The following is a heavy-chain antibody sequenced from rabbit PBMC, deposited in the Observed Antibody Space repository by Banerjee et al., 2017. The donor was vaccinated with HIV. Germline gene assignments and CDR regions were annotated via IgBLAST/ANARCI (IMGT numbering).Heavy chain of an antibody. V-gene: IGHV1S47*01. D-gene: IGHD1-1*01. CDR2: IATGDGIT. Sequence: QEQLVESGGGLVQPEGSLTLTCKASGFDFSSAAMCWVRQAPGKGLEWIGCIATGDGITYYASWVNGRFSITRENTQNTVSLQMNSLTAADTATYFCVRDRPGGYLGDLWGQGTLVTVS. J-gene: IGHJ6*01. CDR1: GFDFSSAA. CDR3: VRDRPGGYLGDL.